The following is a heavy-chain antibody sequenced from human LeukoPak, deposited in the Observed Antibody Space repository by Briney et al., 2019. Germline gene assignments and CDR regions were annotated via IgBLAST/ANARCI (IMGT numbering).Heavy chain of an antibody. CDR3: ATTGSAYFAFDI. V-gene: IGHV3-7*01. CDR2: IKEDGSDK. Sequence: GCAVRLSCVACGFTFSTYWIIWVRQPPGKGLEWVANIKEDGSDKYYVDTVKGRFTVSRDKAKKSLYLQMNGLRAEDTALYYCATTGSAYFAFDIWGQGTMVTVSS. J-gene: IGHJ3*02. D-gene: IGHD2/OR15-2a*01. CDR1: GFTFSTYW.